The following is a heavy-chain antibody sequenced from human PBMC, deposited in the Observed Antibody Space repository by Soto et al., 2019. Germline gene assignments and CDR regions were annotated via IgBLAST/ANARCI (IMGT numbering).Heavy chain of an antibody. D-gene: IGHD4-4*01. Sequence: EVQLVESGGGLIQPGGSLRLSCAASGFTVSSNYMSWVRQAPGKGLEWVSVIYSGGSTYYADSVKGRFTISRDNSKNTLYLQMNSLRAEDTAVYYCARDNYSGLNYYGMDVWGQGTTVTVSS. CDR3: ARDNYSGLNYYGMDV. J-gene: IGHJ6*02. CDR2: IYSGGST. CDR1: GFTVSSNY. V-gene: IGHV3-53*01.